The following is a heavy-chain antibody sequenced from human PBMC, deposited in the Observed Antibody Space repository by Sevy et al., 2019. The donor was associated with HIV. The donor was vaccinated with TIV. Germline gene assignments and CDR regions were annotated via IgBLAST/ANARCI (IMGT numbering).Heavy chain of an antibody. V-gene: IGHV4-34*01. D-gene: IGHD3-22*01. CDR3: ARGQLRIDMIVVVMTSSDVWFDP. J-gene: IGHJ5*02. CDR2: INHSGST. Sequence: SETLSLTCAVYGGSFSGYYWSWIRQPPGKGLEWIGEINHSGSTNYNPSLKSRVTISVDTSKNQFSLKLRSVTAADTAVYYCARGQLRIDMIVVVMTSSDVWFDPWGQGTLVTVSS. CDR1: GGSFSGYY.